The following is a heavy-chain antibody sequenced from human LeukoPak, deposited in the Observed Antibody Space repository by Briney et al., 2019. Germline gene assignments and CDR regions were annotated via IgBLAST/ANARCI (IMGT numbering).Heavy chain of an antibody. Sequence: ASVKVSCKASGYTFTSYYMHWVRRAPGQGLEWMGIINPSGGSTSYAQKFQGRVTMTRDTSTSTVYMELSSLRSEDTAVYYCARDRSIAAAHSYYFDYWGQGTLVTVSS. D-gene: IGHD6-13*01. J-gene: IGHJ4*02. CDR2: INPSGGST. CDR3: ARDRSIAAAHSYYFDY. CDR1: GYTFTSYY. V-gene: IGHV1-46*01.